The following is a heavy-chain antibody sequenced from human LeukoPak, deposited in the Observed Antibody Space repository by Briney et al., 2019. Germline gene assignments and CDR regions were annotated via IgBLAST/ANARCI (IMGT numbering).Heavy chain of an antibody. CDR3: ARGTLYYGSAPLDY. CDR1: GYTFTGYY. D-gene: IGHD3-10*01. J-gene: IGHJ4*02. Sequence: ASVKVSCKASGYTFTGYYMHWVRQAPGQGLEWMGWINPNSGGTNYAQKFQGRVTMTTDTSTSTAYMELRSLRSDDTAVYYCARGTLYYGSAPLDYWGQGTLVTVSS. V-gene: IGHV1-2*02. CDR2: INPNSGGT.